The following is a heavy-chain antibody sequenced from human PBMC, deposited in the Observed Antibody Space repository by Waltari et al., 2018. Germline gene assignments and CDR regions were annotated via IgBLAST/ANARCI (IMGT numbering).Heavy chain of an antibody. CDR3: AREGSLYSSTGGWIGP. V-gene: IGHV4-59*11. CDR1: NGSLNNHY. CDR2: INQITGDT. J-gene: IGHJ5*01. D-gene: IGHD2-2*01. Sequence: QVHLQESGPGLVKPSETLSLTCTVSNGSLNNHYWSWIRQPPGKRMEWIGWINQITGDTNYNPSLGSRVIISSYISKNQFSLKLTSVTAADTAIYYCAREGSLYSSTGGWIGPWGQGMLVTVSS.